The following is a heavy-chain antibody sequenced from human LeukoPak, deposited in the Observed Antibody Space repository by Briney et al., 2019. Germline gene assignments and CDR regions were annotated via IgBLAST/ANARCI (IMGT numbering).Heavy chain of an antibody. Sequence: SETMSLTCTVSGYSIMSTFYWGWIRQSPEKGLEWIGNVYHSGTTYSNPSLRSRVSISVDTSKNQFSLKLSSVTAADTAIYYCARVSDDEHGGNSGAVYFESWGQGTVVTVSS. CDR3: ARVSDDEHGGNSGAVYFES. D-gene: IGHD4-23*01. CDR1: GYSIMSTFY. CDR2: VYHSGTT. V-gene: IGHV4-38-2*02. J-gene: IGHJ4*02.